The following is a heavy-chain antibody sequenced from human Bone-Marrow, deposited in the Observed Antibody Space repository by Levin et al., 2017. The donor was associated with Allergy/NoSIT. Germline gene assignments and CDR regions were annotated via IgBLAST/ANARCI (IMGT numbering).Heavy chain of an antibody. CDR3: AQEGIRGTTN. D-gene: IGHD1-1*01. Sequence: VSGPTLVKPTQTLTLTCTFSGFSLTTSGVGVGWIRQPPGKALEWLALIYWDDDKRYSPSLKSRLTISKDTSKNQVVLTVTNMDPVDTGTYYCAQEGIRGTTNWGQGTLVTVSS. CDR1: GFSLTTSGVG. V-gene: IGHV2-5*02. J-gene: IGHJ4*02. CDR2: IYWDDDK.